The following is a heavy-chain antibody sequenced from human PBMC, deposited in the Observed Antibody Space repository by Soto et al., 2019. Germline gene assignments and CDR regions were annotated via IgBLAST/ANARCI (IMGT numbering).Heavy chain of an antibody. V-gene: IGHV3-11*06. J-gene: IGHJ4*02. CDR1: GFTFSDSY. CDR3: AMIDGYNYFDF. D-gene: IGHD5-12*01. Sequence: QVQLVESGGGLVKPGGSLRLSCVASGFTFSDSYMSWVRQAPGKGLEWVSYISSTSSFTDYAESVKGRFIISRDNAKNSLFLQMNSLRAEDTALYYCAMIDGYNYFDFWGQGTLVSVSS. CDR2: ISSTSSFT.